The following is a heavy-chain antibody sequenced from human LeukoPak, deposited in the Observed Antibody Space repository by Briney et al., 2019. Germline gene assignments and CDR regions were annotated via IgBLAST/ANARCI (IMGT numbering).Heavy chain of an antibody. D-gene: IGHD1-14*01. Sequence: SETLSLTCTVSGGSISSYYWSWIRQPPGKGLEWIGEINHSGSTNYNPSLKSRVTISVDTSKNQFSLKLSSVTAADTAVYYCARGEPDYFDYWGQGTLVTVSS. J-gene: IGHJ4*02. CDR2: INHSGST. V-gene: IGHV4-34*01. CDR1: GGSISSYY. CDR3: ARGEPDYFDY.